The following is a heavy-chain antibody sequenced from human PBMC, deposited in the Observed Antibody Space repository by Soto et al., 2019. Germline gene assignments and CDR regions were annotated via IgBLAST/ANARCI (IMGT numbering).Heavy chain of an antibody. CDR1: GFTFRGRA. CDR3: AKYSVAGTTATPFDY. J-gene: IGHJ4*02. D-gene: IGHD1-7*01. CDR2: ISGSGGST. V-gene: IGHV3-23*01. Sequence: GSLRLSCAASGFTFRGRAMIWVRQAPGKGLEWVSAISGSGGSTYYADSVKGRFTISRDNSKNTLYLQMNSLRAEDTAVYYCAKYSVAGTTATPFDYWGQGTLVTVSS.